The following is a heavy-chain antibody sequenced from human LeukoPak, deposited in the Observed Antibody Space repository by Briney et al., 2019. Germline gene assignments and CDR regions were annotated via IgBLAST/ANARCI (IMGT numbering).Heavy chain of an antibody. CDR2: INAGYGNR. Sequence: ASVKVSCKASGYTFTIYAMHWVRQAPGQRLEWMGWINAGYGNRKYSQKFQGRVTITRDTSASTAYMELSSLRSEDTAVYYCASAVVVPAAMFAGYYYYGIDVWGKGTTVTVSS. CDR3: ASAVVVPAAMFAGYYYYGIDV. CDR1: GYTFTIYA. D-gene: IGHD2-2*01. J-gene: IGHJ6*04. V-gene: IGHV1-3*01.